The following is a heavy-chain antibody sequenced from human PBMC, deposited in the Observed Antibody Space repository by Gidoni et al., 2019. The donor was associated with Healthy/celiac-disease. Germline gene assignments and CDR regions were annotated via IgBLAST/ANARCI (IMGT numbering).Heavy chain of an antibody. CDR2: ISYDGRNK. CDR1: GFTFSSYG. V-gene: IGHV3-30*18. CDR3: AKELEGIAAAGSDYYYYYGMDV. D-gene: IGHD6-13*01. J-gene: IGHJ6*02. Sequence: QVQLVESGGGVVQPGRSLRLSCAASGFTFSSYGMHWVRQAPGKGLEWVAVISYDGRNKYYADSVNGRFTISRDNSKNTLYLQMNSLRAEDTAVYYCAKELEGIAAAGSDYYYYYGMDVWGQGTTVTVSS.